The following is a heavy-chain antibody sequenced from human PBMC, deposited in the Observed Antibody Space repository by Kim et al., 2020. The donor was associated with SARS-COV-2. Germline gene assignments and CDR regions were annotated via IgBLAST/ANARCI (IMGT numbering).Heavy chain of an antibody. Sequence: ASVKVSCKASGNNFIRYAVQWLRQAPGQRPEWLGWINPANGNTQYSQTFQARDTIAWETSATTAYMELSSLRSDDTAVYYCASAAETFYYFKYWGQGTLVTVSS. J-gene: IGHJ4*02. CDR3: ASAAETFYYFKY. V-gene: IGHV1-3*01. CDR2: INPANGNT. D-gene: IGHD6-13*01. CDR1: GNNFIRYA.